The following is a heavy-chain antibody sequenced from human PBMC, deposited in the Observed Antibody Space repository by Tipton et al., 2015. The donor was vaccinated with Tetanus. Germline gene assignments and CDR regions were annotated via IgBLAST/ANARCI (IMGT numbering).Heavy chain of an antibody. V-gene: IGHV4-34*01. CDR2: INPSGST. J-gene: IGHJ6*02. D-gene: IGHD6-19*01. Sequence: LRLSCVASGFTFSSYAMSWVRQAPGKGLEWIGEINPSGSTNYNPSLKSRVTISVDTSKNRVSLKLNSVTAADTAVYYCARGSKGSTAWFPDHYGMDVWGQGTTVTASS. CDR3: ARGSKGSTAWFPDHYGMDV. CDR1: GFTFSSYA.